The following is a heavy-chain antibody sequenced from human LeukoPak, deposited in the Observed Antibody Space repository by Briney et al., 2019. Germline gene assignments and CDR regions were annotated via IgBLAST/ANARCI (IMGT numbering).Heavy chain of an antibody. Sequence: GGSLRLSCAASGFTFSAFGMNRVRQAPGKGLEWVSTITKSGDSTYYVDSVKGRFTISRDNSKNTLYLQMNSLRAEDTAVYYCARRATGDAFDIWGQGTMVTVSS. D-gene: IGHD5-12*01. V-gene: IGHV3-23*01. CDR3: ARRATGDAFDI. J-gene: IGHJ3*02. CDR1: GFTFSAFG. CDR2: ITKSGDST.